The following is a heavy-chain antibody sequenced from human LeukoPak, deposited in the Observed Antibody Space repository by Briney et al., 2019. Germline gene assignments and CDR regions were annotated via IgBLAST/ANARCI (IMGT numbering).Heavy chain of an antibody. D-gene: IGHD3-3*01. CDR1: GGSFSAYY. CDR3: VTYDFSSGYRLDRE. Sequence: SETLSLTCAVSGGSFSAYYWSWIRQPPGKGLEWVGVISHGGSSNYNPSLQRRVTIALDTSNTQISLKLTSVTAPDTPVYYCVTYDFSSGYRLDREWGQGTLVTVSS. CDR2: ISHGGSS. V-gene: IGHV4-34*01. J-gene: IGHJ4*02.